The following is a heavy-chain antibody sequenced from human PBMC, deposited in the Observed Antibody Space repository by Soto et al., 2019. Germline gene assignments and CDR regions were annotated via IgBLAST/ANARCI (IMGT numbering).Heavy chain of an antibody. CDR2: IYYSGST. V-gene: IGHV4-30-4*01. CDR1: GGSISSGAYY. J-gene: IGHJ4*02. D-gene: IGHD4-17*01. CDR3: ARDNYGDTYYFDY. Sequence: SETLSLTCTVSGGSISSGAYYWSWVRQPPGKGLEWIGYIYYSGSTYYNPSLKSRVTISVDTSKNQFSLKLSSVTATDTAAYYCARDNYGDTYYFDYWGQGTLVTVSS.